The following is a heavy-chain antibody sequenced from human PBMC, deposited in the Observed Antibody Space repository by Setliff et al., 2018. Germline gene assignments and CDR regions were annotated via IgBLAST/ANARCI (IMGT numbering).Heavy chain of an antibody. CDR2: ISAYNGNT. Sequence: GASVKVSCKDSGYTFSTYGISWVRQAPGQGLEWMGWISAYNGNTNYAQRFQGRVTITRDTSASTAYMELSSLRSEDTAVYYCARDTYIGDFWSGYYIQGRFDPWGQGTLVTVSS. J-gene: IGHJ5*02. CDR3: ARDTYIGDFWSGYYIQGRFDP. D-gene: IGHD3-3*01. CDR1: GYTFSTYG. V-gene: IGHV1-18*01.